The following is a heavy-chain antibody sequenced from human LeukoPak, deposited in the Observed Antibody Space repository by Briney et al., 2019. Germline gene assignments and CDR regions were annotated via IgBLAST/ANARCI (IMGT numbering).Heavy chain of an antibody. CDR1: GFTFSSSW. CDR3: VRSRFTTSSFDY. Sequence: GGSLRLSCAASGFTFSSSWMQWVRQAPGQGLVWVSRINSDESVTTYTNSVKGRFTISRDNAKNTLYLQMNGLRAEDTAMYYCVRSRFTTSSFDYWGQGTLVTVSS. V-gene: IGHV3-74*03. J-gene: IGHJ4*02. CDR2: INSDESVT. D-gene: IGHD2-2*01.